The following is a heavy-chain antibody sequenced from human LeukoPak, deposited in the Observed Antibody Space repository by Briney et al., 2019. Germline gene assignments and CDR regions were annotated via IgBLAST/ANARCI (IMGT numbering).Heavy chain of an antibody. Sequence: GGSLRLSCTASGFPFSSYGMHWVRQGPGKGLVWVTVIWPDRSIKYYADSVKGRFTISRDKSKNTLSLQMNSLRAEDTAVYYCARDSGDGDYTPDMDVWGKGTTVTVSS. D-gene: IGHD2-21*02. J-gene: IGHJ6*03. CDR3: ARDSGDGDYTPDMDV. CDR1: GFPFSSYG. V-gene: IGHV3-33*01. CDR2: IWPDRSIK.